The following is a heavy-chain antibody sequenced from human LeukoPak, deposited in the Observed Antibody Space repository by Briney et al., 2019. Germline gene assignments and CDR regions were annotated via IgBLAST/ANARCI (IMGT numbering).Heavy chain of an antibody. V-gene: IGHV1-18*01. CDR3: ARDRYGSGSYGIDP. Sequence: GASVKVSCKASGYTFTSYGISWVRQAPGQGLEWMGWISAYNGNTNYAQKLQGRVTMTTDTSTSTAYMELRSLRSDDTAVYYCARDRYGSGSYGIDPWGQGTLVTVSS. J-gene: IGHJ5*02. D-gene: IGHD3-10*01. CDR1: GYTFTSYG. CDR2: ISAYNGNT.